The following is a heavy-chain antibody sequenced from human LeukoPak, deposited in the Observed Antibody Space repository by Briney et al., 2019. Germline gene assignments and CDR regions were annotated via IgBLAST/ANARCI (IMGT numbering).Heavy chain of an antibody. D-gene: IGHD6-19*01. CDR3: ARSSAGIRAIDY. J-gene: IGHJ4*02. V-gene: IGHV1-69*05. Sequence: SVKVSCKAPGGTFSSYAISWVRQAPGQGLEWMGGIIPIFGTANYAQKFQGRVTITTDESTSTAYMELSSLRSEDTAVYYCARSSAGIRAIDYWGQGTLVTVSS. CDR1: GGTFSSYA. CDR2: IIPIFGTA.